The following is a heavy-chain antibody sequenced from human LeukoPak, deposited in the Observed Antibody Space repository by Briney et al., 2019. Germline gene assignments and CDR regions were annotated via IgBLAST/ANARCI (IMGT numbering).Heavy chain of an antibody. V-gene: IGHV1-69*05. Sequence: SVKVSCKASGGTFTSYTVSWVRQAPGQGLEWMGRIIPMSGTVKYAQKFQGRVTITTDESTSTAYMELSSLRSEDPAVYYCATTDYWGQGTLVTVSS. CDR3: ATTDY. CDR2: IIPMSGTV. CDR1: GGTFTSYT. J-gene: IGHJ4*02.